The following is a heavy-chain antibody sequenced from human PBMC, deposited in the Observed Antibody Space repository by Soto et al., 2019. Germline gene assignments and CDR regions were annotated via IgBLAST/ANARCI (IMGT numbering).Heavy chain of an antibody. CDR2: INHSGST. J-gene: IGHJ5*02. V-gene: IGHV4-34*01. D-gene: IGHD3-22*01. Sequence: QVQLQQWGAGLLKPSETLSLTCAVYGGSFSGYYWSWIRQPPGKGLEWIGEINHSGSTNYNPSLKSRVTISVDTSKHQFSPKLSSVTAADTAVYYCARWDYYDSSGYLRFDPWGQGTLVTVSS. CDR3: ARWDYYDSSGYLRFDP. CDR1: GGSFSGYY.